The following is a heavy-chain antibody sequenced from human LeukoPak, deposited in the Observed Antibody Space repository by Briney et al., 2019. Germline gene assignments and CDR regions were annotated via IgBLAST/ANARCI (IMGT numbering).Heavy chain of an antibody. V-gene: IGHV3-74*01. CDR2: INSDGRDT. J-gene: IGHJ4*02. CDR3: AKDRNWNYLDY. Sequence: GGSLRLSCAASGFTFSDYWMHWVRQAPGKGLEWVSHINSDGRDTNYADSVKGRFTISRDNSKNTLYLQMNSLRAEDTAVYYCAKDRNWNYLDYWGQGTLVTVSS. D-gene: IGHD1-20*01. CDR1: GFTFSDYW.